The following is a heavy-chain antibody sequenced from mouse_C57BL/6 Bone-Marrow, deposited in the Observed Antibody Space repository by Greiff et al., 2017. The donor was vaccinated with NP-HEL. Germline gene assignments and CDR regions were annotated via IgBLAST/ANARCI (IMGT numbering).Heavy chain of an antibody. V-gene: IGHV1-80*01. J-gene: IGHJ3*01. Sequence: QVQLKQSGAELVKPGASVKISCKASGYAFSSYWMNWVKQRPGQGLEWIGQIYPGDGDTNYNGKFKGKATLTADKSSSTAYMQLSSLTSEDSAVYFCARRGDYDYDVWFAYWGQGTLVTVSA. CDR2: IYPGDGDT. CDR1: GYAFSSYW. CDR3: ARRGDYDYDVWFAY. D-gene: IGHD2-4*01.